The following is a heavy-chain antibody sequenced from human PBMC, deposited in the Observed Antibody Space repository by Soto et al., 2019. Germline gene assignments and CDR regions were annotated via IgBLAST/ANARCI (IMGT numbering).Heavy chain of an antibody. D-gene: IGHD3-22*01. V-gene: IGHV1-3*01. CDR2: INVGNGNT. Sequence: QVQFVQSGAEVKKPGASVKVSCKTPGYKFTRYNIHWVRQAPGQRLEWMGWINVGNGNTRYSQKFQGRLTLTRDTPGNTAYLERNSLISEDTAVYYCATPKDYDGCLDSWGKGTLVTVSS. J-gene: IGHJ4*02. CDR1: GYKFTRYN. CDR3: ATPKDYDGCLDS.